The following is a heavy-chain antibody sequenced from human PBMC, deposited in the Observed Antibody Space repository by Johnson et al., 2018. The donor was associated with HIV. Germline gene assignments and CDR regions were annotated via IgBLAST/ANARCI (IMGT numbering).Heavy chain of an antibody. CDR1: GFTFSDYY. CDR2: ISWNSGNI. J-gene: IGHJ3*02. CDR3: EKDINAGGSRGNAAFDI. Sequence: VQLVESGGGLVKPGGSLRLSCAASGFTFSDYYMSWIRQAPGKGLEWVSGISWNSGNIGYADSVKGRFTISRDNAKNSLYLQMNSLRAGDTALYYCEKDINAGGSRGNAAFDIWGQGTMVTVSS. D-gene: IGHD6-13*01. V-gene: IGHV3-9*01.